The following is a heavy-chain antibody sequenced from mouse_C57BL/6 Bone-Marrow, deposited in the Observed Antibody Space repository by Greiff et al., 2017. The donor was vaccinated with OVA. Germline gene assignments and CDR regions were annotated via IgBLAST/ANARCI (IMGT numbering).Heavy chain of an antibody. J-gene: IGHJ3*01. V-gene: IGHV1-61*01. CDR3: AVDSKGAWCAY. Sequence: VQLQQPGAELVRPGSSVKLSCKASGYTFTSYWMDWVKQRPGQGLEWIGNIYPSDSETHYNQKFKDKATLTVDKSSSTAYMQLSSLTSEGSAVSYCAVDSKGAWCAYWGQGTLVTVSA. CDR1: GYTFTSYW. D-gene: IGHD2-5*01. CDR2: IYPSDSET.